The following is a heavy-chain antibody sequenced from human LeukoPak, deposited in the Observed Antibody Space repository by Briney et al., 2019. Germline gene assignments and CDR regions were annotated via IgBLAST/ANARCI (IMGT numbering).Heavy chain of an antibody. CDR1: GFTFSSYS. V-gene: IGHV3-74*01. Sequence: GGSLRLSCAASGFTFSSYSMNWVRQAPEKGLVWVSRIASDGSSTTYADSVKGRFSISRDNATNTLYLQMNSLRVEDTAVYYCARGRPHGNDYWGQGTLVTVSS. J-gene: IGHJ4*02. CDR2: IASDGSST. D-gene: IGHD4-23*01. CDR3: ARGRPHGNDY.